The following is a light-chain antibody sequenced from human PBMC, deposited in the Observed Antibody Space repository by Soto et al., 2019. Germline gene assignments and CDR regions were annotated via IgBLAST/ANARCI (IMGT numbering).Light chain of an antibody. V-gene: IGLV2-8*01. CDR3: SSYAGTNNFVV. CDR1: SSDVGDYNY. Sequence: LTQPPSASGSPGQSVTISCTGTSSDVGDYNYVSWYQQHPGKAPKLMIYEVSKRPSGVPHRFSGSKSGNTASLTVSGLQAEDEADYYCSSYAGTNNFVVFGTGTKVTV. CDR2: EVS. J-gene: IGLJ1*01.